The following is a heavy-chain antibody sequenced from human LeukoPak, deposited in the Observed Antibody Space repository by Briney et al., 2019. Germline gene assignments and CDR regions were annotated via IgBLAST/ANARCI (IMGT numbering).Heavy chain of an antibody. CDR1: GGSFSGYY. V-gene: IGHV4-34*01. CDR2: INHSGST. D-gene: IGHD3-22*01. CDR3: ARVRGDYYDSSGYYYGWFDP. J-gene: IGHJ5*02. Sequence: SETLSLTCAVYGGSFSGYYWSWIRQPPGKGLEWIGEINHSGSTNYNPSLKSRVTISVDTSKNQFSLKLSSVTAADTAVYYCARVRGDYYDSSGYYYGWFDPWGQGTLVTVSS.